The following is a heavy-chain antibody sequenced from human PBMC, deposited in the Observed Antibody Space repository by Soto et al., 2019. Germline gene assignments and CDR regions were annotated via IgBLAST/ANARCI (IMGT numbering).Heavy chain of an antibody. D-gene: IGHD6-19*01. J-gene: IGHJ4*02. CDR2: FDPEDGET. Sequence: ASVKVSCKVSGYTLTELSMHWVRQAPGKGLEWMGGFDPEDGETIYAQKFQGRVTMTEDSSTDTAYMELSSLRSEDTAVYYCATWREIAVAGTYAYWGQGTLVTVSS. V-gene: IGHV1-24*01. CDR1: GYTLTELS. CDR3: ATWREIAVAGTYAY.